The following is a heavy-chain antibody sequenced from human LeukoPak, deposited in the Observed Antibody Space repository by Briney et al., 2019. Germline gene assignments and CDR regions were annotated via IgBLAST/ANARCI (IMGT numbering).Heavy chain of an antibody. CDR1: GFTFSSYA. CDR3: ARDMEQWLVDRYFQY. J-gene: IGHJ1*01. CDR2: ISYDGSNK. D-gene: IGHD6-19*01. Sequence: GGSLRLSCAISGFTFSSYAIHWVRQAPGKGLEWVAVISYDGSNKYYADSVKGRFTISRDNSKNTLYLQMNSLRAEDTAVYYCARDMEQWLVDRYFQYWGQGTLVTVSS. V-gene: IGHV3-30-3*01.